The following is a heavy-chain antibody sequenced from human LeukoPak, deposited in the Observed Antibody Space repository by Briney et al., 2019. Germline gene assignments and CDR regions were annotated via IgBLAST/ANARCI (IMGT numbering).Heavy chain of an antibody. CDR1: GGSISSYY. CDR2: IYYSGST. V-gene: IGHV4-59*01. Sequence: KSSETLSLTCTVSGGSISSYYWSWIRQPPGKGLEWIGYIYYSGSTNYNPSLKSRVTISVDTSKNQFSLKLSSVTAADTAVYYCARDDYGSGPSGMDVWGQGTTVTVSS. J-gene: IGHJ6*02. D-gene: IGHD3-10*01. CDR3: ARDDYGSGPSGMDV.